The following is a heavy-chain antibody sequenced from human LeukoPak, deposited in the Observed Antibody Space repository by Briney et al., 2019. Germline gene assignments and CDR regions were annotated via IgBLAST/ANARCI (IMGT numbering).Heavy chain of an antibody. CDR3: ARVGGTTGTSHFDY. Sequence: SETLSLTCTVSGGSISSYYWSWIRQPAGKGLEWIGRIYTSGSTNYNPSLKSRVTMSVDTSKNQFSLKLSSVTAADTAVYYCARVGGTTGTSHFDYWGQGTLVTVSS. V-gene: IGHV4-4*07. D-gene: IGHD1-1*01. CDR1: GGSISSYY. J-gene: IGHJ4*02. CDR2: IYTSGST.